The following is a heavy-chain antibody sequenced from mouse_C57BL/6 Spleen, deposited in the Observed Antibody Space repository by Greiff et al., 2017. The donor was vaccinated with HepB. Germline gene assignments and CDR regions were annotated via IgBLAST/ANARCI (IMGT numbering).Heavy chain of an antibody. CDR1: GFNIKNTY. CDR3: AREMRDYYGSSSAWFAY. J-gene: IGHJ3*01. D-gene: IGHD1-1*01. V-gene: IGHV14-3*01. CDR2: IDPANGNT. Sequence: VQLQQSVAELVRPGASVKLSCTASGFNIKNTYMHWVKQRPEQGLEWIGRIDPANGNTKYAPKFQGKATLTADTSSNTAYLQLSSLTSEDTAIYYCAREMRDYYGSSSAWFAYWGQGTLVTVSA.